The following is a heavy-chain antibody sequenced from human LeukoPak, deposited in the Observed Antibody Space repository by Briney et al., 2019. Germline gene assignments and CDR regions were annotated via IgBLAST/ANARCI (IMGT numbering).Heavy chain of an antibody. Sequence: PSETLSLTCAVSGGSISSSNWWSWVRQPPGKGLEWIGEIYHSGSTNYNPSLKSRVTISVDKSKNQFSLKLSSVTAADTAVYYCATRGYFDWNPFDYWGQGTLVTVSS. J-gene: IGHJ4*02. V-gene: IGHV4-4*02. D-gene: IGHD3-9*01. CDR2: IYHSGST. CDR3: ATRGYFDWNPFDY. CDR1: GGSISSSNW.